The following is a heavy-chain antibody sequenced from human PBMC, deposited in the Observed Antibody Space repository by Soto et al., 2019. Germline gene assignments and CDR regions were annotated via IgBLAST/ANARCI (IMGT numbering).Heavy chain of an antibody. J-gene: IGHJ3*02. CDR1: GFTFSSYA. D-gene: IGHD6-6*01. CDR2: ISGSGGST. CDR3: AKSRTSIAARPDAFDI. V-gene: IGHV3-23*01. Sequence: GGSLRLSCAASGFTFSSYAMSWVRQAPGKGLEWVSAISGSGGSTYYADSVKGRFTISRDNSKNTLYLQMNSLRAEDTAVYYCAKSRTSIAARPDAFDIWGQGTMVTVSS.